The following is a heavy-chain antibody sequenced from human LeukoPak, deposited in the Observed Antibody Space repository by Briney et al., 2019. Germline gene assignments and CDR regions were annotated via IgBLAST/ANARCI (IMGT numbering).Heavy chain of an antibody. Sequence: SETLSLTCTVSGGSIRSYYWSWIRQPPGKGLEWIGHIYYSGSTNYNPSLKSRVTISVDTSKNQFSLKLSSVTAADTAVYYCARHGYYYDSSGYYYFDYWGQGTLVTVSS. D-gene: IGHD3-22*01. CDR1: GGSIRSYY. V-gene: IGHV4-59*08. CDR3: ARHGYYYDSSGYYYFDY. CDR2: IYYSGST. J-gene: IGHJ4*02.